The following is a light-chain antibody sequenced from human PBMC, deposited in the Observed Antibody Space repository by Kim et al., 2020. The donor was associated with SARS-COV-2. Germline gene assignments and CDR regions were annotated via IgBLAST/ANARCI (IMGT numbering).Light chain of an antibody. J-gene: IGKJ2*01. CDR3: QQSFGSLYT. Sequence: SASVGDSVTITCRASENIRTFLNWYRQKPGKAPELLIHSASSLHTGDPSRLSVSGSGTDFTLTITSLQPEDFATYYCQQSFGSLYTFGQGTKLEI. CDR1: ENIRTF. V-gene: IGKV1-39*01. CDR2: SAS.